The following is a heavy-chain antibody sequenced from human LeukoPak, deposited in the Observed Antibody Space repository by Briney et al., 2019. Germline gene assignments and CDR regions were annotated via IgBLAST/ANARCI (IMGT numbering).Heavy chain of an antibody. Sequence: GGSLRLSCAASGFTFSSYEMNWVRQAPGKGLEWVSYISSSGSTIYYADSGKGRFTISRDNAKNSLYLQMNSLRAEDTAVYYCARGRAGNYYYYGMDVWGQGTTVTVSS. CDR3: ARGRAGNYYYYGMDV. CDR2: ISSSGSTI. V-gene: IGHV3-48*03. CDR1: GFTFSSYE. J-gene: IGHJ6*02. D-gene: IGHD6-19*01.